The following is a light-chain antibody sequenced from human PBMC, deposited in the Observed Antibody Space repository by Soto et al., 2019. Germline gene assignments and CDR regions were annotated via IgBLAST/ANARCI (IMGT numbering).Light chain of an antibody. V-gene: IGLV2-23*01. J-gene: IGLJ1*01. CDR1: SSDVGSYNL. CDR3: CSYAGNSSFV. CDR2: EGS. Sequence: QSVLTQPASVSGSPGQSITISCTGTSSDVGSYNLVSWYQQHPGTAPKLMIYEGSKWPSGVSNRFSGSKSGNTASLTISGLQAEDEADYYCCSYAGNSSFVFGTG.